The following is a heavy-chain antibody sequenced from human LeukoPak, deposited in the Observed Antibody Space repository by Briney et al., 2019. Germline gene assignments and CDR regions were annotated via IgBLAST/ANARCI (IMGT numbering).Heavy chain of an antibody. CDR2: ISSSGSTI. D-gene: IGHD3-22*01. CDR1: GFAFSDYY. CDR3: AQTDYYDSSGHHDY. V-gene: IGHV3-11*01. J-gene: IGHJ4*02. Sequence: GGSLRLSCAASGFAFSDYYVSWIRQAPGKGLEWVSYISSSGSTIYYADSVKGRFTISRDNAKNSLYLQMNSLRAEDTAVYYRAQTDYYDSSGHHDYWGQGTLVTVSS.